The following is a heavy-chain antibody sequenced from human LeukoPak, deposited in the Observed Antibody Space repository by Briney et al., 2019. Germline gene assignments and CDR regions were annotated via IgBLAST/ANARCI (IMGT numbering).Heavy chain of an antibody. V-gene: IGHV4-4*07. CDR1: GGSISNYY. J-gene: IGHJ4*02. Sequence: PSETLSLTCTVSGGSISNYYWSWIRQPAEDGLEWIGRISSTGSINYNPSLKSRVTMSVDTSKNQFSLKLSSVTAADTAVYYCARDGKLVGANRMGLDYWGQGTLVTVSS. CDR3: ARDGKLVGANRMGLDY. D-gene: IGHD1-26*01. CDR2: ISSTGSI.